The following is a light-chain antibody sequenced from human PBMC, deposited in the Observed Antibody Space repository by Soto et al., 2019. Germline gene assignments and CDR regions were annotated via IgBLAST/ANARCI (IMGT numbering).Light chain of an antibody. J-gene: IGLJ1*01. CDR1: SSDVGGYYY. CDR2: EVS. V-gene: IGLV2-8*01. CDR3: SSYAGSNNPGV. Sequence: QSALTQPPSASGSPGQSVTISCTGTSSDVGGYYYVSWYQLHPGKAPKLMIYEVSKRPSGVPDRFSGSKSGNTASLTVSGLQAEDEADYYCSSYAGSNNPGVFGTGTKVTVL.